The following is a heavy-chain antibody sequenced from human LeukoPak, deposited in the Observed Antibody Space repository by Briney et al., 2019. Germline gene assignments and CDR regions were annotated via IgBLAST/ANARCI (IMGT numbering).Heavy chain of an antibody. V-gene: IGHV1-2*02. D-gene: IGHD2-2*01. CDR1: GYTFTGYY. CDR2: INPNSGGK. J-gene: IGHJ4*02. CDR3: ARGLLLPAASELHYPANVFDY. Sequence: ASVKVSCKASGYTFTGYYMHWVRQAPGQGLEWMGWINPNSGGKNYAQKFQGRVTMTRNTSISTAYMELSRLRSDDAAVYYCARGLLLPAASELHYPANVFDYWGQGTLVTVSS.